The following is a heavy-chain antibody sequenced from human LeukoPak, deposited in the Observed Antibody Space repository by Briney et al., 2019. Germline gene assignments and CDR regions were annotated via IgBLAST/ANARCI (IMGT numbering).Heavy chain of an antibody. V-gene: IGHV3-21*04. D-gene: IGHD4/OR15-4a*01. CDR2: ISSSSSYI. CDR3: ARRAGAYSHPYDY. Sequence: PGGSLRLPCAASGFTFNSYSMNWVRQAPGKGLEWVSSISSSSSYIYYADSVKGRFTISRDNSKNTLYLQMNSLRAEDTAVYYCARRAGAYSHPYDYWGQGTLVTVSS. J-gene: IGHJ4*02. CDR1: GFTFNSYS.